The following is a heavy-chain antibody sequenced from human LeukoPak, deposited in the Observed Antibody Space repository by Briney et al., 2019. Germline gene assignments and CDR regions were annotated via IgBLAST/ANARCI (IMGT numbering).Heavy chain of an antibody. CDR3: VRYLEWHTNNWFDP. V-gene: IGHV4-4*09. J-gene: IGHJ5*02. CDR2: IYTSGST. CDR1: GGSISSYY. Sequence: SETLSLTCTVSGGSISSYYWSWIRQPPGKGLEWIGYIYTSGSTNYNPSLKSRVTISVDTSKNQFSLKLSSVTAADTAVYYCVRYLEWHTNNWFDPWGQGTLVTVSS. D-gene: IGHD3-3*01.